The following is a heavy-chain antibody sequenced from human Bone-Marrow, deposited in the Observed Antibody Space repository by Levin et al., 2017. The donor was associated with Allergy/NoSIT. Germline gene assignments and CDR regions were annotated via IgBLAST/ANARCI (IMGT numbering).Heavy chain of an antibody. CDR3: ARGSWYTTKYYFDY. V-gene: IGHV3-30*03. J-gene: IGHJ4*02. Sequence: GGSLRLSCTVSGFIFSSYGMHWVRQAPGKGLEWVAVISYDGSNKYYADSVKGRFTISRDNSKNTLYLQMNSLRAEDTAVYYCARGSWYTTKYYFDYWGQGTLVTVSS. D-gene: IGHD6-13*01. CDR1: GFIFSSYG. CDR2: ISYDGSNK.